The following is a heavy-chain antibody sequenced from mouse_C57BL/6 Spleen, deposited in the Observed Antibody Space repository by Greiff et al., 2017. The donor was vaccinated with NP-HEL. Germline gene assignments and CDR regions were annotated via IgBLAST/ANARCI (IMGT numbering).Heavy chain of an antibody. CDR3: ARDEVDY. J-gene: IGHJ2*01. CDR2: INPSNGGT. CDR1: ANTSPTNW. Sequence: QVQLQQSGTELVKPGASVKLSCKPLANTSPTNWLHGVKQSLGQALGWIGNINPSNGGTNYNEKFKSKATLTVDKSSSTAYMQLSSLTSEDSAVYYCARDEVDYWGQGTTLTVSS. V-gene: IGHV1-53*01.